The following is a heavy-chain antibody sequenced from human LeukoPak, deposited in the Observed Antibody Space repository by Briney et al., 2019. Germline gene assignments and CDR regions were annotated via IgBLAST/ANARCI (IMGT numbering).Heavy chain of an antibody. D-gene: IGHD1-7*01. J-gene: IGHJ4*02. CDR3: ARRASWNFYYFDY. Sequence: KTSETLSLTCTVSGGSISSYYWSWIRQPPGKGLEWIGYIYYSGSTNYNPSLKSRVTISVDTSKNQFSLKLSSVTAADTAVYYCARRASWNFYYFDYWGQGTLVTVSS. CDR1: GGSISSYY. V-gene: IGHV4-59*01. CDR2: IYYSGST.